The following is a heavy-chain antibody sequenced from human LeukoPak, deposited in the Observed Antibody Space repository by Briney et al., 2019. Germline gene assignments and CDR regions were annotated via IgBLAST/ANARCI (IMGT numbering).Heavy chain of an antibody. J-gene: IGHJ4*02. D-gene: IGHD6-19*01. Sequence: SETLSLTCTVSGGSISSYYWSCIRQPAGKGVEWIGRIYTSGSTNYNPSLKSRVTMSVDTSKNQFSLKLSSVTAADTAVYYCARGYSSGWYFDYWGQGTLVTVSS. CDR2: IYTSGST. CDR1: GGSISSYY. CDR3: ARGYSSGWYFDY. V-gene: IGHV4-4*07.